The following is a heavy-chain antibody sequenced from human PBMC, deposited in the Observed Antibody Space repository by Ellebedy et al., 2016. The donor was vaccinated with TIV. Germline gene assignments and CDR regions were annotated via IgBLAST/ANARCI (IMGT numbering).Heavy chain of an antibody. CDR2: IYYSGSA. CDR1: GGSISNSDYY. J-gene: IGHJ5*02. CDR3: AREPALPRGRFDT. Sequence: MPSETLSLTCTVSGGSISNSDYYWNWIRQPPGKGLEWIGSIYYSGSAYYNPSLKSRVTVSVDPSKNQFPLNLSSGTAADTAVYYCAREPALPRGRFDTWGQGTLVTVSS. V-gene: IGHV4-39*06.